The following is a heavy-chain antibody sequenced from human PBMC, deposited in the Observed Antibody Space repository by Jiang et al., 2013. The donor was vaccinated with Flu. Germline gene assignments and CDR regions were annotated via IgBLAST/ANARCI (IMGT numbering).Heavy chain of an antibody. V-gene: IGHV6-1*01. CDR3: ARSSSFRWDNWFDP. Sequence: QTLSLTCAISGDSVSSNSAAWNWIRQSPSRGLEWLGRTYYRSKWYNDYAVSVKSRITINPDTSKNQFSLQLNSVTPEDTAVYYCARSSSFRWDNWFDPWGQGTLVTVSS. CDR1: GDSVSSNSAA. J-gene: IGHJ5*02. CDR2: TYYRSKWYN. D-gene: IGHD6-6*01.